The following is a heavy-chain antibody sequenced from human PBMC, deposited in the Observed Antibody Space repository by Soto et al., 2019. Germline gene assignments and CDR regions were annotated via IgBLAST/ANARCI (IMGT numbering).Heavy chain of an antibody. CDR3: ARGGGDWYLNWFDP. J-gene: IGHJ5*02. D-gene: IGHD6-19*01. CDR2: ISYDGSNK. CDR1: GFTFSSYA. Sequence: LRLSCAASGFTFSSYAMHWVRQAPGKGLEWVAVISYDGSNKYYADSVKGRFTISRDNSKNTLYLQMNSLRAEDTAVYYCARGGGDWYLNWFDPWGQGTLVTVSS. V-gene: IGHV3-30-3*01.